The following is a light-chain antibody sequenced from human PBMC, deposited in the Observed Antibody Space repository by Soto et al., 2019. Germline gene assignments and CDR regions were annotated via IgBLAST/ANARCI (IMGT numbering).Light chain of an antibody. Sequence: QSALTQPASVSGSPGQSITISCTGTSSDVGRYNYVSWYQHHPGKAPKLMIYDVSNRPSGISIRFSGSKSGNTASLTISGLQAEDEADYYCSSYTTSSTWVFGGGTKLTVL. CDR3: SSYTTSSTWV. CDR2: DVS. CDR1: SSDVGRYNY. V-gene: IGLV2-14*03. J-gene: IGLJ3*02.